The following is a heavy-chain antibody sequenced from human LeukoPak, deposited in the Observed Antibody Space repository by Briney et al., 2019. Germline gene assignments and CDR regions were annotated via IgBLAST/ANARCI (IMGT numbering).Heavy chain of an antibody. CDR3: VKASSDYYYDS. CDR1: GFTFSSYE. D-gene: IGHD3-22*01. CDR2: SSSKGDST. Sequence: GGSLRLSCAASGFTFSSYEMNWVRQAPGKGLEYVSASSSKGDSTFYADSVKGRFTISRDNSKNTLYLQMSSLRTEDTAVYYCVKASSDYYYDSWGQGTLVTVSS. V-gene: IGHV3-64D*06. J-gene: IGHJ5*01.